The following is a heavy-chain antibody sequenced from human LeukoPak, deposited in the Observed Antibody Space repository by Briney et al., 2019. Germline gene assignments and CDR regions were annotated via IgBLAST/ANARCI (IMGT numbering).Heavy chain of an antibody. V-gene: IGHV4-59*01. Sequence: PSETLSLTCTVSGGSISNYYWTWIRQPPGKGLEWIGYISYSGSTKDNPSLKSRVTISIDTSKNQFSLKLSSVTAADTAVYYCSRVHYFDSSGYYSSTYYYYMDVWGKGTTVTVS. CDR2: ISYSGST. J-gene: IGHJ6*03. CDR3: SRVHYFDSSGYYSSTYYYYMDV. CDR1: GGSISNYY. D-gene: IGHD3-22*01.